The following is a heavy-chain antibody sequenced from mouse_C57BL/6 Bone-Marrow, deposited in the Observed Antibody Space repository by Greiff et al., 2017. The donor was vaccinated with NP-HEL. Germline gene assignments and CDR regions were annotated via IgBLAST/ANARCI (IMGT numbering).Heavy chain of an antibody. CDR1: GFPITSGYY. Sequence: QVQLQQSGPGLVKPSQSLFLTCSITGFPITSGYYWIWIRQSPGKPLEWMGYITHSGETFYNPSLQSPISITRETSKNQFFLQLNSVTTEDTAMYYCAGEKLTGTSGFAYWGQGTLVTVSA. CDR2: ITHSGET. J-gene: IGHJ3*01. D-gene: IGHD4-1*01. CDR3: AGEKLTGTSGFAY. V-gene: IGHV12-3*01.